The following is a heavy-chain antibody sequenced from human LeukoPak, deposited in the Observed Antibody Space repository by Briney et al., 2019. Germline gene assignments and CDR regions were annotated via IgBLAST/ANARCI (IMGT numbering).Heavy chain of an antibody. Sequence: GGSLRLSCSASGFTFSSYSMNWVRQAPGKGLEWVSSISSSSSYIYYADSVKGRFTISRDNAKNSLYLQRNSLSAEDTAVYYCARDSRYSGYDYVDFDYWGQGTLVTVSS. CDR2: ISSSSSYI. J-gene: IGHJ4*02. V-gene: IGHV3-21*01. CDR1: GFTFSSYS. D-gene: IGHD5-12*01. CDR3: ARDSRYSGYDYVDFDY.